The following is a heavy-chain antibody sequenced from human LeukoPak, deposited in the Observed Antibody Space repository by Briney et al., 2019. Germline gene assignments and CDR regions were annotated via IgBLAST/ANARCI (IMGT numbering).Heavy chain of an antibody. CDR2: IIPILGIA. D-gene: IGHD6-6*01. J-gene: IGHJ6*02. Sequence: ASVKVSCKASGGTFSSYAISWVRQAPGQGLEWMGRIIPILGIANYAQKFQRRVTITADKSTSTAYMELSSLRSEDTAVYYCARGGEDSSSYDYYYYGMDVWGQGTTVTVSS. V-gene: IGHV1-69*04. CDR1: GGTFSSYA. CDR3: ARGGEDSSSYDYYYYGMDV.